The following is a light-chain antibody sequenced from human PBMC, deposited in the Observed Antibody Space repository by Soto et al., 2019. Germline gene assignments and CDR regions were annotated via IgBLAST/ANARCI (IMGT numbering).Light chain of an antibody. J-gene: IGKJ1*01. CDR2: GVS. CDR3: QHLHWA. V-gene: IGKV1-9*01. Sequence: IQLTQSPSSLSASVGDRVTITCRASQEISGYLAWYQQTPGKAPKLLIYGVSTLQDGVSSRFSGRGSGTDFSLTISSLRPEDFATYYCQHLHWAFGPGT. CDR1: QEISGY.